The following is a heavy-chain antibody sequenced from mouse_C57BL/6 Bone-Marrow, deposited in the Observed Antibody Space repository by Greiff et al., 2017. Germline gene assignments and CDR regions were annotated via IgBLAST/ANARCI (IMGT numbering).Heavy chain of an antibody. CDR1: GYTFTSYT. D-gene: IGHD1-1*01. Sequence: QVQLQQSGAELARPGASVKMSCKASGYTFTSYTMHWVKQRPGQGLEWIGYINPSSGYTKYNQKFKDKATLTADKSSSTAYMQLSSLPSEDSAVYYCASPYYYGSSYWYFDVWGTGTTVTVSS. CDR3: ASPYYYGSSYWYFDV. V-gene: IGHV1-4*01. CDR2: INPSSGYT. J-gene: IGHJ1*03.